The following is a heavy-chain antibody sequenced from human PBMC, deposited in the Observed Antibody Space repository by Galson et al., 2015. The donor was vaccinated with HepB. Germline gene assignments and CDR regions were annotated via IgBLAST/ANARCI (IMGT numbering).Heavy chain of an antibody. CDR2: ISYEGSNK. D-gene: IGHD2-15*01. J-gene: IGHJ6*02. CDR3: ATVDYSGGSWYSDYYGMDV. Sequence: SLRLSCAASGFIFSSYTMHWVRQAPGKGLEWVALISYEGSNKYYADSVKGRFTISRDNSKNTLFLQMNSLRGEDTALYYCATVDYSGGSWYSDYYGMDVWGQGTTVTVSS. CDR1: GFIFSSYT. V-gene: IGHV3-30*04.